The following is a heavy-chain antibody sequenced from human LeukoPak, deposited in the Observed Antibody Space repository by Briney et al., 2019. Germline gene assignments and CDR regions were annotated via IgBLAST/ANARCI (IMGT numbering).Heavy chain of an antibody. J-gene: IGHJ5*02. V-gene: IGHV4-39*01. CDR1: GGSISSSSYY. D-gene: IGHD6-19*01. CDR3: ARPMYSSGWYNWFDP. Sequence: PSETLFVTCTVSGGSISSSSYYWGWIRQSPGKGLEWIGSIYYSGSTYYNPSLKSRVTISVDTSKNQFSLKLSSVTAADTAVYYCARPMYSSGWYNWFDPWGQGTLVTVSS. CDR2: IYYSGST.